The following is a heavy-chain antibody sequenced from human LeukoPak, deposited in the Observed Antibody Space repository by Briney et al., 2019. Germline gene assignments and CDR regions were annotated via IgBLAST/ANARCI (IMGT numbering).Heavy chain of an antibody. J-gene: IGHJ4*02. CDR2: VIYSGST. CDR1: GGSISSYY. V-gene: IGHV4-59*01. D-gene: IGHD4-11*01. CDR3: ASTVTPYYFDY. Sequence: PSETLSLTCTVSGGSISSYYWTWIRQPPGKGLEWIGYVIYSGSTNYNPSLKSRVIISVDTSKNQFSLKLSSVTAADTAVYYCASTVTPYYFDYWGQGTLVTVSS.